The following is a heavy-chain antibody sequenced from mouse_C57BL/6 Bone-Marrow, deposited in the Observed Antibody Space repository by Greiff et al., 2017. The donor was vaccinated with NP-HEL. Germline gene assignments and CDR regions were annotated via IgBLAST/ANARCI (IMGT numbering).Heavy chain of an antibody. Sequence: QVHVKQSGAELVKPGASVKISCKASGYAFSSYWMNWVKQRPGKGLEWIGQIYPGDGDTNYNGKFKGKATLTADKSSSTAYMQLSSLTSEDSAVYFCARSTDGYYPTYAMDYWGQGTSVTVSS. V-gene: IGHV1-80*01. D-gene: IGHD2-3*01. CDR2: IYPGDGDT. J-gene: IGHJ4*01. CDR3: ARSTDGYYPTYAMDY. CDR1: GYAFSSYW.